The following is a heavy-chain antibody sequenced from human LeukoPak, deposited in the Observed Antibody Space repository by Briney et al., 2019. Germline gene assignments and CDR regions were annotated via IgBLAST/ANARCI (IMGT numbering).Heavy chain of an antibody. CDR3: ARDFTDYGDYGAFDY. CDR2: ISYDGDNE. V-gene: IGHV3-30-3*01. J-gene: IGHJ4*02. D-gene: IGHD4-17*01. CDR1: GFTFSNFA. Sequence: GRSLRLSCAASGFTFSNFAMHWVRQAPGKGLEWVAVISYDGDNEYYADSVKGQFTISRDNSKDRLYLQMNSLRPEDTAMYYCARDFTDYGDYGAFDYWGQGTLVTVSS.